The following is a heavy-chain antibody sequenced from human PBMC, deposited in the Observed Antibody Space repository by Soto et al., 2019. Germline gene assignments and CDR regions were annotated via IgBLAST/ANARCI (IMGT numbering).Heavy chain of an antibody. CDR1: GFTVSSNY. V-gene: IGHV3-66*01. Sequence: PGGSLRLSCAASGFTVSSNYMSWVRQAPGKGLEWVSVIYSGGSTYYADSVKGRFTISRDNSKNTLYLQMNSLRAEDTAVYYCARDRRGADTMDYWGQGTLVTVSS. CDR2: IYSGGST. D-gene: IGHD1-26*01. CDR3: ARDRRGADTMDY. J-gene: IGHJ4*02.